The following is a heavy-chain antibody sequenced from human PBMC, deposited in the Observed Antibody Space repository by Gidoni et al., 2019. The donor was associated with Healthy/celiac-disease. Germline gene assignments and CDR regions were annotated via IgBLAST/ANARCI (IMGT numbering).Heavy chain of an antibody. J-gene: IGHJ1*01. D-gene: IGHD3-22*01. CDR2: IYYRVSP. Sequence: LTHTGTVTGGSISSSRYAWGWIRQPPGKGLELFWSIYYRVSPYSNPSLPLRVSISVATSKNQFSLQLSSVTAADPAVYYCARPPHSSGYHRPGGYFQHWGQGTLVTVSS. CDR1: GGSISSSRYA. CDR3: ARPPHSSGYHRPGGYFQH. V-gene: IGHV4-39*01.